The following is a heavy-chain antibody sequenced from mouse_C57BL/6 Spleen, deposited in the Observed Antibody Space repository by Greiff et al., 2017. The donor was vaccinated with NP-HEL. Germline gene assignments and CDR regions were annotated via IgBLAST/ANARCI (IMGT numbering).Heavy chain of an antibody. J-gene: IGHJ2*01. D-gene: IGHD3-3*01. CDR1: GYTFTSYC. V-gene: IGHV1-59*01. Sequence: QVQLQQPGAELVRPGTSVKLSCKASGYTFTSYCMHWVKQRPGKGLEWIGVIDPSDSYTNYNHTFKGKATLTVDTSSSTAYMQLSSLTSEDSAVYYCARWETAKAVDYWGQGTTLTVSS. CDR3: ARWETAKAVDY. CDR2: IDPSDSYT.